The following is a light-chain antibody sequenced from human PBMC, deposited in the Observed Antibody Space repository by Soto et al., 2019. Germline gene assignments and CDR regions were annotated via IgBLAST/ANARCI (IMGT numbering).Light chain of an antibody. Sequence: DIQMTQSPXTXAXSLGGTVTMTCRSSSKWLAWYQKKPGKAPKLLIYDVSNLERGVPPRFSGSTSGAESTLTITGLQPDDLGTYYCQHTTDFTFGQGTKVDIK. CDR1: SSSKW. CDR3: QHTTDFT. V-gene: IGKV1-5*01. J-gene: IGKJ2*01. CDR2: DVS.